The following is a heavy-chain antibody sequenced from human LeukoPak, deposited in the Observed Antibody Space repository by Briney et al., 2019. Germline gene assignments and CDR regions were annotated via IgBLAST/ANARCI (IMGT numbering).Heavy chain of an antibody. CDR1: GGFISNYY. J-gene: IGHJ3*02. V-gene: IGHV3-7*01. CDR2: IKQDGSEK. Sequence: ETLSLTCTVSGGFISNYYWNWIRQAPGKGLEWVANIKQDGSEKYYVDSVKGRFTISRDNAKNSLYLQMNSLRAEDTAVYYCARNSGYSYGPPLAFDIWGQGTMVTVSS. CDR3: ARNSGYSYGPPLAFDI. D-gene: IGHD5-18*01.